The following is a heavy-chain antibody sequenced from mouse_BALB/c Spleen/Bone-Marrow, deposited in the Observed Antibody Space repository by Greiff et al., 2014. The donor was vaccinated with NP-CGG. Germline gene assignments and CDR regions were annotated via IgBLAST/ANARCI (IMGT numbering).Heavy chain of an antibody. D-gene: IGHD1-1*02. Sequence: EVKLMESWGDLVKPGGSLKLSCAASGFTFSDFYMFWFRQTPEKRLEWVATISDGGTYTYYPDSVKGRFTISRDNAKNNLYLQMSSLKSEDTAMYYCARSGERYGAMDYWGQGTSVTVSS. CDR1: GFTFSDFY. V-gene: IGHV5-4*02. CDR2: ISDGGTYT. CDR3: ARSGERYGAMDY. J-gene: IGHJ4*01.